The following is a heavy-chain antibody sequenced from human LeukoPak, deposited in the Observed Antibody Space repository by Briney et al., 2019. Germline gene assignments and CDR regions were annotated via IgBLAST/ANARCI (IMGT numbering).Heavy chain of an antibody. Sequence: GGSRRLSCAASGFTFSSYGMHWVRQAPGKGLEGVAVVSNDGGTTYYGDSVKGRFTISRDNAKNTLSLQMNSLRAEDTAVYYCARESIAAAPFDYWGQGTLVTVSS. V-gene: IGHV3-33*05. CDR2: VSNDGGTT. D-gene: IGHD6-13*01. CDR3: ARESIAAAPFDY. CDR1: GFTFSSYG. J-gene: IGHJ4*02.